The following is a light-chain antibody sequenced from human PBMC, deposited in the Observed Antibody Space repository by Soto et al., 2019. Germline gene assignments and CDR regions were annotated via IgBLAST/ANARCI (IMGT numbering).Light chain of an antibody. Sequence: QSVLTQPASVSGSPGQSITISCTGTSSDVGSYNHVSWYQQHPGKAPKLMIYEGTKRPSGVSNRFSGSKSGNTASLTISGLQVEDEADYYCSSYAGSGTFQVVFGGGTKLTVL. CDR1: SSDVGSYNH. V-gene: IGLV2-23*03. CDR2: EGT. J-gene: IGLJ2*01. CDR3: SSYAGSGTFQVV.